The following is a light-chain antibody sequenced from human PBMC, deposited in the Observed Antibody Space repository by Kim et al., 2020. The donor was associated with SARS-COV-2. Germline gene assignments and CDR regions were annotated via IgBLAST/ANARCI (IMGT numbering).Light chain of an antibody. Sequence: EIVMTQSPATLSVSPGERATLSCRASQSLRSNLAWYQQKPGQAPRLLIYDASTRATGVPARFSGSGSGTEFTLTISSLQSEDFAVYYCQQYGNWPPITFGGGTKVYIK. CDR3: QQYGNWPPIT. CDR2: DAS. J-gene: IGKJ4*01. CDR1: QSLRSN. V-gene: IGKV3-15*01.